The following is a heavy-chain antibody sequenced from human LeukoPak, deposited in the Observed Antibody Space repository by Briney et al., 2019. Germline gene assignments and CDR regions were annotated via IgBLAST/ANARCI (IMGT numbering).Heavy chain of an antibody. J-gene: IGHJ4*02. V-gene: IGHV3-21*01. CDR1: GFTFSSYS. CDR3: AREGVVVPAAPLGY. D-gene: IGHD2-2*01. CDR2: ISSSSSYI. Sequence: GGSLRLSCAASGFTFSSYSMNWVRQAPGKGLEWVSSISSSSSYIYYAGSVKGRFTISRDNAKNSLYLQMNSLRAEDTAVYYCAREGVVVPAAPLGYWGQGTLVTVSS.